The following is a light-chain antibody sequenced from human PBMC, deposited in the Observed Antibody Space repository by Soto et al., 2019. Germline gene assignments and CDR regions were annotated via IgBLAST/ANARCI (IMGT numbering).Light chain of an antibody. J-gene: IGKJ4*01. CDR2: SSS. Sequence: DIVMTQSPDSLAVSLGERATINCKSSQSLSSSFLAWYQQKPGQAPRLLIYSSSNRATGIPDRFSGGGSGTDFTLTISRLEPADFAVYYCQQYGRSPLTFGGGTKVDIK. CDR1: QSLSSSF. V-gene: IGKV3-20*01. CDR3: QQYGRSPLT.